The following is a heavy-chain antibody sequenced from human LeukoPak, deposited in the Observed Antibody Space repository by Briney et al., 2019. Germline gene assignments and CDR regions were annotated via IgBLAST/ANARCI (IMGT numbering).Heavy chain of an antibody. V-gene: IGHV4-39*07. CDR2: INFRGRA. CDR1: GGSFSSDF. D-gene: IGHD4/OR15-4a*01. CDR3: ASAKNDAFDI. J-gene: IGHJ3*02. Sequence: MTSETLSLTCTVSGGSFSSDFWSWLRQSPGKGLELLGTINFRGRAFYTPSLKSRVTISVDTSKNQFSLKLTSVTAADTAVYYCASAKNDAFDIWGQGTMVTVSS.